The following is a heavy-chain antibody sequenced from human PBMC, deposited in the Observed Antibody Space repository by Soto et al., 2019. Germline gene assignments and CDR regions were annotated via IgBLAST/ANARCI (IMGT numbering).Heavy chain of an antibody. Sequence: SGFNFNTYAMSWVRQPPGKGLEWVSGISGSGGSIHYVDSVKGRFTISRDNSKNTLYLQMNSLRGEDTAVYYCAKGKSSNYVSHAFDVWGQGTMVTVSS. J-gene: IGHJ3*01. CDR1: GFNFNTYA. V-gene: IGHV3-23*01. CDR2: ISGSGGSI. CDR3: AKGKSSNYVSHAFDV. D-gene: IGHD3-10*02.